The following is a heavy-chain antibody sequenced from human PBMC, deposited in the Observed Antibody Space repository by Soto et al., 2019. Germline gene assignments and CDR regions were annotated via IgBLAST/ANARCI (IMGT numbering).Heavy chain of an antibody. CDR2: IYYSGST. D-gene: IGHD6-13*01. CDR1: GGSISSGGYY. J-gene: IGHJ5*02. Sequence: SETLSLTCTVSGGSISSGGYYWSWIRQHPGKGLEWIGYIYYSGSTYYNPSLKSRVTISVDTSKNQFSLKLSSVTAADTAVYYCARDAVGKRGSSYYNRFDPWGQGTLVTVSS. CDR3: ARDAVGKRGSSYYNRFDP. V-gene: IGHV4-31*03.